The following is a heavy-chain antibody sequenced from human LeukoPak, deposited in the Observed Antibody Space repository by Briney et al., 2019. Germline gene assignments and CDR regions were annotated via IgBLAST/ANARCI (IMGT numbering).Heavy chain of an antibody. D-gene: IGHD4-17*01. J-gene: IGHJ4*02. Sequence: GGSLRLSCAASGFTFSNYAMNWVRQAPGKGLEWVSAISGSSGNTYYADSVKGRFTISRDNSKNTLYLQMNSLRAEDTAVYYCARTSPPTVTGYFDYWGQGTLVTVSS. V-gene: IGHV3-23*01. CDR1: GFTFSNYA. CDR3: ARTSPPTVTGYFDY. CDR2: ISGSSGNT.